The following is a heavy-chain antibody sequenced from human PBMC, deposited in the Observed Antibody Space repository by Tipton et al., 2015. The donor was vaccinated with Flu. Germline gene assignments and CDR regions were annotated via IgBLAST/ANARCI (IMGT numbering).Heavy chain of an antibody. CDR3: ARVSPRRVTAIVVTMLPEGYFDY. J-gene: IGHJ4*02. CDR2: IYTNTNT. CDR1: GGSISRGSYY. D-gene: IGHD2-15*01. V-gene: IGHV4-61*02. Sequence: TLSLTCTVTGGSISRGSYYYNWIRQPAGEGLEWIGRIYTNTNTHYKASLKSRVTISIDRSKNQFSLHLSSVTAADTAVYYCARVSPRRVTAIVVTMLPEGYFDYWGQGSRVIVSS.